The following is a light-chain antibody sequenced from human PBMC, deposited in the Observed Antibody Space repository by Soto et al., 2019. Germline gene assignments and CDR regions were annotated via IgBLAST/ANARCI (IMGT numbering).Light chain of an antibody. J-gene: IGLJ2*01. CDR2: SNN. CDR3: AAWDDSLNGVV. V-gene: IGLV1-44*01. Sequence: QSVLTQPPSESGTPGQRVTISCSGSSSNLGSNTVNWYQQLPGTAPKLLIYSNNQRPSGVPDRFSGSKSGTSASLAISGLQSEDEADYYCAAWDDSLNGVVFGGGTQLTVL. CDR1: SSNLGSNT.